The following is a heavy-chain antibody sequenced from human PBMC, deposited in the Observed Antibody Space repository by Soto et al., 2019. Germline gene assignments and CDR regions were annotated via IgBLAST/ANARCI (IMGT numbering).Heavy chain of an antibody. J-gene: IGHJ6*02. CDR3: ARDYSRITMIVVLRMDV. D-gene: IGHD3-22*01. CDR1: GFTFSSYA. CDR2: ISYDGSNK. V-gene: IGHV3-30-3*01. Sequence: GGSLRLSCAASGFTFSSYAMHWVRQAPGKGLEWVAVISYDGSNKYYADSVKGRFTISRDNSKNTLYLQMNSLRAEDTAVYYCARDYSRITMIVVLRMDVWGQGTTVTVSS.